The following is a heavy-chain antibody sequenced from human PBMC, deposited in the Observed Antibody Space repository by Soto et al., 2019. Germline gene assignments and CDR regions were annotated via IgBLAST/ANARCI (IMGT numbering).Heavy chain of an antibody. CDR2: IIPISGTA. V-gene: IGHV1-69*01. CDR3: ARSQGSRTSLEIYYYYYYGMDV. Sequence: QVQLVQSGAEVKKPGSSVKVSCKASGGTFSSYAISWVRQAPGQGLEWMGGIIPISGTANYAQKFQGRVTITADESTRTDYMELSSLRSEDTAVYYCARSQGSRTSLEIYYYYYYGMDVWGQGTTVTVSS. J-gene: IGHJ6*02. D-gene: IGHD2-2*01. CDR1: GGTFSSYA.